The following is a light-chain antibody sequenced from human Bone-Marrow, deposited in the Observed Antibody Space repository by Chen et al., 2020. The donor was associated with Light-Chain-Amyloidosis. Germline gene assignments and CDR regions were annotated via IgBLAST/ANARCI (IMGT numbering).Light chain of an antibody. Sequence: SYVLTQPSSVSVAPGQTATIACGGNNIGSTSVHWYQRTPGQAPLLVVYDDSDRPSGIPERLSGSNSGNTATLTNSRVEAGDEADYYCQVWDRSSDRPVFGGGTKLTVL. CDR1: NIGSTS. V-gene: IGLV3-21*02. CDR2: DDS. CDR3: QVWDRSSDRPV. J-gene: IGLJ3*02.